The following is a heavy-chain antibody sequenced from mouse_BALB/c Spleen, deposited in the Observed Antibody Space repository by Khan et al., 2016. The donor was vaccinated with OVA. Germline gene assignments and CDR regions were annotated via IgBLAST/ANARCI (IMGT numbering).Heavy chain of an antibody. V-gene: IGHV1-62-2*01. CDR1: GYTFTEYI. J-gene: IGHJ2*01. CDR2: FYPGGTTI. D-gene: IGHD4-1*01. CDR3: AKHEGYENWLDY. Sequence: QVQLQQSGAELVKPGASVKLSCKASGYTFTEYIIHWLKQRSGQGLEWIGWFYPGGTTIKYTEKFKDKSTLTADKSSSTVYMELSRLNSEDSAVECCAKHEGYENWLDYWGQGTTLTVSS.